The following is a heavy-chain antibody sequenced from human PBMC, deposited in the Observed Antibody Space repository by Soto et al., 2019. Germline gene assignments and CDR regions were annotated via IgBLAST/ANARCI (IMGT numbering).Heavy chain of an antibody. CDR1: GFTFSSYE. D-gene: IGHD6-19*01. CDR3: ARGGIAVGGWGNVDY. V-gene: IGHV3-48*03. CDR2: ISSSGSTI. Sequence: EVQLVESGGGLVQPGGSLRLSCAASGFTFSSYEMNWVRQAPGKGLEWVSYISSSGSTIYYIDSVKGRFTISRDNAKNSLYLQMKSLRAEDSAVYYCARGGIAVGGWGNVDYWGQGTLITVSS. J-gene: IGHJ4*02.